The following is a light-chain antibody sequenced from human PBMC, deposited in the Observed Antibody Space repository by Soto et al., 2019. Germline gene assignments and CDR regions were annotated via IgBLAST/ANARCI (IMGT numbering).Light chain of an antibody. J-gene: IGKJ4*01. CDR3: LQVYNYPLT. CDR2: AAS. Sequence: AIQMTHSPSSLSASVGDRVTITCRASQGIRNDLGWYQQKPGKAPNLLIYAASSLQSGVPSTFSGSGSGTDFTLTISSLQPEDFATYYCLQVYNYPLTFGGGTKVDIK. CDR1: QGIRND. V-gene: IGKV1-6*01.